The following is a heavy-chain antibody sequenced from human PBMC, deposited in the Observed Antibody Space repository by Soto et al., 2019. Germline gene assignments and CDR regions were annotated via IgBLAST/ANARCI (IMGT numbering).Heavy chain of an antibody. J-gene: IGHJ6*02. Sequence: PGGSLRLSCAGSGFPFSNYAMSWVRQAPEKGLEWVSALSDSGVSPYYADSVKGRFTISRDNSKNTLYLQMDSLRVEDTALYYCAKMTSDSYGRNYGMDVWGQGTTVTVSS. CDR2: LSDSGVSP. CDR1: GFPFSNYA. CDR3: AKMTSDSYGRNYGMDV. V-gene: IGHV3-23*01. D-gene: IGHD5-18*01.